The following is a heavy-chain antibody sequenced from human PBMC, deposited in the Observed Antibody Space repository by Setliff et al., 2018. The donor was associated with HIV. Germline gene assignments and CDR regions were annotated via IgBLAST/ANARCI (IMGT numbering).Heavy chain of an antibody. CDR2: TTPLLGTT. D-gene: IGHD3-22*01. CDR3: AASRGGRDTMIVVVIDAFDI. J-gene: IGHJ3*02. CDR1: GNTFSSYG. Sequence: SVKVSCKASGNTFSSYGITWVRQAPGQGLEWMGGTTPLLGTTNYAQKFQGRVTITTDEPTNTVYMELSGLRSEDTAVYYCAASRGGRDTMIVVVIDAFDIWGQGTMVTVSS. V-gene: IGHV1-69*05.